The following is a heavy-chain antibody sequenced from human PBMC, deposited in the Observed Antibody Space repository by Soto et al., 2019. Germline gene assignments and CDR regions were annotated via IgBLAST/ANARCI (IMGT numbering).Heavy chain of an antibody. CDR3: ARVLAAADRL. CDR1: GFTFSTYW. D-gene: IGHD6-13*01. J-gene: IGHJ4*02. CDR2: IKQDGSEK. V-gene: IGHV3-7*01. Sequence: EVQLVESGGGLVQPGGSLRLSCAASGFTFSTYWMHWVRQAPGKGLEWVANIKQDGSEKYYMVSVKGRFTISRDNAKSSLYLQMNSLRAEDTAGYYCARVLAAADRLWGQGTLVTVSS.